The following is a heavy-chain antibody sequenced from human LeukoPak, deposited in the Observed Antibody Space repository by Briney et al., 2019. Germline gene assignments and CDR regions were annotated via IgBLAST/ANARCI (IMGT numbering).Heavy chain of an antibody. Sequence: SVKVSCKASGGTFSSYVISWVRPAPGQGLDWMGRIIPILGIANYAQKFQGRVTITADKSTSTAYMELSSLRSEDTAVYYCARDLTYSSSPGYWGQGTLVTVSS. D-gene: IGHD6-13*01. J-gene: IGHJ4*02. CDR3: ARDLTYSSSPGY. CDR1: GGTFSSYV. CDR2: IIPILGIA. V-gene: IGHV1-69*04.